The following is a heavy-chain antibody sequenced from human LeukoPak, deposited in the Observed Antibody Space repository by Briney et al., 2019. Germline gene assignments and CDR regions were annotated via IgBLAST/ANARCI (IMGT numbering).Heavy chain of an antibody. CDR2: INPNGGGT. CDR1: GYTFTVYW. V-gene: IGHV1-2*02. Sequence: GASVTVSFKASGYTFTVYWLHWVRQAPGQGLEWMGWINPNGGGTNYAQKFQGRVTMTRDTSISTAYMELSRLRSDDTAVYYCVKFAGGIYWGQGTLVTVSS. CDR3: VKFAGGIY. J-gene: IGHJ4*02. D-gene: IGHD3-16*01.